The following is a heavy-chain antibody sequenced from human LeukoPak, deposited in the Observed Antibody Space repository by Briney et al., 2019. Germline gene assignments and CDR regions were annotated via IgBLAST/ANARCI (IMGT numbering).Heavy chain of an antibody. CDR2: IRYDGSNK. Sequence: GGSLRLSGAASGFTFCSYGLHWVRQAPGKGLEWVAFIRYDGSNKYYADSVKGRFTISRDNSKNTLYLQMNSLRAEDTAVYYCATDRGDIVVVVAATGLDPWGQGTQVTVSS. D-gene: IGHD2-15*01. CDR1: GFTFCSYG. J-gene: IGHJ5*02. V-gene: IGHV3-30*02. CDR3: ATDRGDIVVVVAATGLDP.